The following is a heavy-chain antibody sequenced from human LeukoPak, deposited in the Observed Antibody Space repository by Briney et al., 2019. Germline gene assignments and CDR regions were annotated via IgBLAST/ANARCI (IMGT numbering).Heavy chain of an antibody. D-gene: IGHD4-11*01. CDR2: ISGSGGRT. V-gene: IGHV3-23*01. CDR3: ARVKGLPNYYGMDV. CDR1: GFTFSSYA. J-gene: IGHJ6*02. Sequence: GGSLRLSCAASGFTFSSYAMSWVRQAPGKGLEWVSVISGSGGRTYYADSVKGRFTISRDNSKNTLYLQMNRLRAEDTAVYYCARVKGLPNYYGMDVWGQGTTVTVSS.